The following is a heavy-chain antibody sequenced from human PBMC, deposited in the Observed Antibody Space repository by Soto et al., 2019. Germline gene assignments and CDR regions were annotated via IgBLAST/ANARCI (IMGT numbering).Heavy chain of an antibody. CDR2: IYSGGST. CDR3: ATRPLVPGAP. D-gene: IGHD2-2*01. Sequence: EVQLVESGGGLIQPGGSLRLSCAASGFTFSSNDMNWVRQAPGRGLEWVSLIYSGGSTYYADSVKGRFTISTDNSKNMLYIQMSSQRAEDTAVYYCATRPLVPGAPWGHGTLVTVSS. CDR1: GFTFSSND. J-gene: IGHJ3*01. V-gene: IGHV3-53*01.